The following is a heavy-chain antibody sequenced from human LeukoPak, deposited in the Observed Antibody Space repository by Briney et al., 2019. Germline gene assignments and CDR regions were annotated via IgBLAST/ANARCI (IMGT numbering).Heavy chain of an antibody. V-gene: IGHV4-59*01. J-gene: IGHJ6*03. Sequence: SETLSLTCTVSGGSINNYYWSWIRQPPGKGLEWIGYTSYSGVTDYNPSLKSRVTISVDTSKKQFSLKLTSVTAADTAVYYCARCPKGVYYYYMDAWGKGTTVTVSS. CDR2: TSYSGVT. CDR3: ARCPKGVYYYYMDA. CDR1: GGSINNYY.